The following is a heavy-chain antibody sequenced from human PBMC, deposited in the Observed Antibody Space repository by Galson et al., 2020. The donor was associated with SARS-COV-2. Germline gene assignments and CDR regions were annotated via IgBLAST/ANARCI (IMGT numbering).Heavy chain of an antibody. CDR1: GFSFSRYG. V-gene: IGHV3-30*18. CDR2: ISYDGSDK. J-gene: IGHJ6*02. Sequence: GGSLSLSCAASGFSFSRYGMHWVRQAPGKGLEWLAVISYDGSDKYYADSVKGRFTISRDNSEKTLFLQMNSLTTADSGVYYCAKDPVPGPYTYYGLDVWGQGTTVTVSS. CDR3: AKDPVPGPYTYYGLDV. D-gene: IGHD3-10*01.